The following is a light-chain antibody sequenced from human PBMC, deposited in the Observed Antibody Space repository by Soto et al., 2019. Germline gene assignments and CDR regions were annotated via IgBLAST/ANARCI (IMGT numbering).Light chain of an antibody. V-gene: IGLV2-14*03. J-gene: IGLJ1*01. CDR1: SSDIGSYNY. CDR2: DVG. CDR3: SSYTSSSTLYV. Sequence: QSALTQPASVSGSPGQSITISCTGTSSDIGSYNYVSWYQQHPGKAPKLMIYDVGARPSGISNRFSGSKSGNTASLTISGLQAEDEADYYCSSYTSSSTLYVFGTGTKVTVL.